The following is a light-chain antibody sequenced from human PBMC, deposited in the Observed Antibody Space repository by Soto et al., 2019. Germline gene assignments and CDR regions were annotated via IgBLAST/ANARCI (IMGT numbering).Light chain of an antibody. V-gene: IGKV1-27*01. CDR2: AAS. CDR3: QKYTNVPA. CDR1: PGISNY. J-gene: IGKJ4*01. Sequence: DIQMTQSPSSLSASVGGRVTITCRASPGISNYLAWYQQIPGKVPKLLISAASTLQSGVPSRFSGSGSGTDFTLTISSLQPEDVATYYCQKYTNVPAFGGGTKVEIK.